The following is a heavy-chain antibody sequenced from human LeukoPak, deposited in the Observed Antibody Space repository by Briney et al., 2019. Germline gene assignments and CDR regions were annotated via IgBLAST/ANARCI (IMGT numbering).Heavy chain of an antibody. CDR3: AKEGTVTHNWFDP. CDR2: ISYDGSNK. V-gene: IGHV3-30*18. Sequence: GGSLRLSCAASGFTFSSYGMHWVRQAPGKGLEWVAVISYDGSNKYYADSVKGRFTISRDNAKNSLYLQMNSLRAEDTALYYCAKEGTVTHNWFDPWGQGTLVTVSS. J-gene: IGHJ5*02. D-gene: IGHD4-11*01. CDR1: GFTFSSYG.